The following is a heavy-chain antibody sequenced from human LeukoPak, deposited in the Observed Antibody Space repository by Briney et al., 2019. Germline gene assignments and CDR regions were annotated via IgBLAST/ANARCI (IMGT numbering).Heavy chain of an antibody. J-gene: IGHJ4*02. V-gene: IGHV4-59*12. CDR1: GGSISSYY. Sequence: SETLSLTCTVSGGSISSYYWSWIRQPPGKGLEWIGYIYYSGSTNYNPSLKSRVTMSVDTSKSQFSLKLSSVTAADTAVYYCARDLGVYGNFDYWGQGTLVTVSS. CDR2: IYYSGST. CDR3: ARDLGVYGNFDY. D-gene: IGHD6-13*01.